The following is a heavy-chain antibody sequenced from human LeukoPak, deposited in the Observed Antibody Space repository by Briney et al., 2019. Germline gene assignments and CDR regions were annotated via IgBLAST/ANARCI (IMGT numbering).Heavy chain of an antibody. V-gene: IGHV1-2*02. CDR2: INPNSGGT. J-gene: IGHJ5*02. CDR1: GYTFTGYY. CDR3: ARGRWELLTANRGGNWFDP. Sequence: GASVKVSCKASGYTFTGYYMRWVRQAPGQGLEWMGWINPNSGGTNSAQKFQGRVTMTRDTSISTAYMELTRLRSDDTAVYYCARGRWELLTANRGGNWFDPWGRGTLVTVSS. D-gene: IGHD1-26*01.